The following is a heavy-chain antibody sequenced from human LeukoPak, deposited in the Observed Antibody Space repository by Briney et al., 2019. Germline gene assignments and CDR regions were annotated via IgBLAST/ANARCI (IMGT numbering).Heavy chain of an antibody. D-gene: IGHD6-13*01. CDR1: GFTFSSYG. J-gene: IGHJ4*02. CDR3: AKEHKPYSSSWYDY. Sequence: PGGSLRLSCAASGFTFSSYGMHWVRQAPGKGLEWVAVISYDGSNKYYADSVKGRFTISRDNSKNTLYLQMNSLRAEDTAVYYCAKEHKPYSSSWYDYWGQGTLVTVSS. V-gene: IGHV3-30*18. CDR2: ISYDGSNK.